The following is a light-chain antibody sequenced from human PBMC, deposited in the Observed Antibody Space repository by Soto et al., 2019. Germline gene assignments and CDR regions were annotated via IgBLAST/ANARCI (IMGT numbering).Light chain of an antibody. CDR3: HQRYSWPLT. CDR1: QSVSSY. CDR2: DAS. V-gene: IGKV3-11*01. J-gene: IGKJ4*01. Sequence: EIVLTQSPATLSLSPGERATLSCRASQSVSSYLAWYQQKPGQAPRLLIYDASNRATGIPARFSGSGSGTDFTLTISSLEPEDFAVYYCHQRYSWPLTVGGGTKVEIK.